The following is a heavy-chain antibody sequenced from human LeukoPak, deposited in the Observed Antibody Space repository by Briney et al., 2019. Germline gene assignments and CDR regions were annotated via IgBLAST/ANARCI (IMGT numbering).Heavy chain of an antibody. D-gene: IGHD5-12*01. Sequence: SETLSLTCTVSGGSISSYYWSWIRQPPGKGLEWIGYIYYSGSTNYNPSLKSRVTISVDTSKNQFSLKLSSVTAADTAVYYCARVHSGYDWGFDYWGQGTLATVSS. CDR2: IYYSGST. V-gene: IGHV4-59*01. CDR1: GGSISSYY. CDR3: ARVHSGYDWGFDY. J-gene: IGHJ4*02.